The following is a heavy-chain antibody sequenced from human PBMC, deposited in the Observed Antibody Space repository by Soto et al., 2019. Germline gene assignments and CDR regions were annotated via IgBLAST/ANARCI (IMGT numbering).Heavy chain of an antibody. CDR2: TSSNGGST. V-gene: IGHV3-64D*09. CDR3: VKDKARNWGRGGAVDI. Sequence: GGSLRLSCSASGFTFSSYAMHWVRQAPGKGLEYVSATSSNGGSTYYADSVKGRFTISRDNSKNTLYLQMSSLRAEDTAVYYCVKDKARNWGRGGAVDIWGQGTMVTVSS. CDR1: GFTFSSYA. D-gene: IGHD7-27*01. J-gene: IGHJ3*02.